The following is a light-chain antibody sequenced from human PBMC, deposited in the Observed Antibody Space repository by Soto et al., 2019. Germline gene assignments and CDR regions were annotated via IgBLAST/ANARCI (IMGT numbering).Light chain of an antibody. CDR3: QQSYSFPYT. J-gene: IGKJ2*01. V-gene: IGKV1-39*01. CDR2: AAS. Sequence: DIQMTQSPSSLSASVGDRVTITCRTSQSISNYLNWYQQKPGKAPKLLIYAASSLQCGVPSRFSGSGSGTDFTLTISSLQPEDFATYYCQQSYSFPYTFGQGTKLEIK. CDR1: QSISNY.